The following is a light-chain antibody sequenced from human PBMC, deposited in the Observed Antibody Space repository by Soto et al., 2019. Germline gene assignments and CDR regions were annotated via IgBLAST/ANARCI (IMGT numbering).Light chain of an antibody. J-gene: IGKJ1*01. Sequence: DIVMTQSPDSLAVSLGERATINCRSSQSLLYSSNGENYLAWYQQKPGQPPQLLIYWATPRESGVPDRFSGSGSGTVFTLTISSLQAEDVAVYYCQQYYSTPWTFGQGTKVEIK. V-gene: IGKV4-1*01. CDR2: WAT. CDR1: QSLLYSSNGENY. CDR3: QQYYSTPWT.